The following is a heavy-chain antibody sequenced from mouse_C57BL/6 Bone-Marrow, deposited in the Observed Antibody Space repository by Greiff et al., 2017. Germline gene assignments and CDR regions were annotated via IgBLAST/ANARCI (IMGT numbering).Heavy chain of an antibody. CDR2: ISPGSGST. D-gene: IGHD1-1*01. CDR3: AGGYYGSSFDY. J-gene: IGHJ2*01. Sequence: QVQLKQPGAELVKPGASVKMSCKASGDTFTSSWITWVKQRPGQGLEWIGDISPGSGSTNYNEKFKSKATLTVDTSSSTAYMQLSSLTSEDSAVYYCAGGYYGSSFDYWGQGTTLTVSS. V-gene: IGHV1-55*01. CDR1: GDTFTSSW.